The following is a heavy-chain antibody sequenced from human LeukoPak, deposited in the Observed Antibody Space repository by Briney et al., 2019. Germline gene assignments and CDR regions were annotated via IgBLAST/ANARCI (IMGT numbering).Heavy chain of an antibody. CDR2: INQDGSAE. CDR1: GFTFSTYS. CDR3: VRLFGGVTTFDY. D-gene: IGHD4-17*01. J-gene: IGHJ4*02. V-gene: IGHV3-7*01. Sequence: GGSLRLSCAASGFTFSTYSMSWVRQAPGKGLDWVASINQDGSAEYYVDSVRGRFTISRDNAKNSLYLQINSLRVDDTAVYYCVRLFGGVTTFDYWGQGTLVTVSS.